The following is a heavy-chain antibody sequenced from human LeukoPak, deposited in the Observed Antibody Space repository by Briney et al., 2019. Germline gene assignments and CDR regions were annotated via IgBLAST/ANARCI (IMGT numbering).Heavy chain of an antibody. D-gene: IGHD6-19*01. V-gene: IGHV1-69*04. CDR2: IIPILGIA. Sequence: SVKVSCKASGGTFSSYAISWVRQAPGQGLEWMGRIIPILGIANYAQKFQGRVTITADKSTSTAHMELSSLRSEDTAVYYCARSVAGPAFDYWGQGTLVTVSS. CDR3: ARSVAGPAFDY. CDR1: GGTFSSYA. J-gene: IGHJ4*02.